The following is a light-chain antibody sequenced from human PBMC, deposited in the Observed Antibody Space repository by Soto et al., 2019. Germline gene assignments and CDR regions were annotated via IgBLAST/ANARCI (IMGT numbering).Light chain of an antibody. CDR2: RAT. J-gene: IGKJ4*01. Sequence: EIVLTQSPATLSLSPGERATLSCRASQSVTTNFAWYQQKPGQAPRLLIYRATNRATGIPARFSGSGSGTDFTLTISSLEPEDFAVYYCQHRSNWPRGLAFGGGTKVEIK. V-gene: IGKV3-11*01. CDR3: QHRSNWPRGLA. CDR1: QSVTTN.